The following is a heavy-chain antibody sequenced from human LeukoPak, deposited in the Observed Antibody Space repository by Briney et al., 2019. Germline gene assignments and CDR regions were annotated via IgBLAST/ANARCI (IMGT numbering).Heavy chain of an antibody. V-gene: IGHV4-34*01. CDR3: AKGRDSRNVAPYYYYMDV. D-gene: IGHD2-15*01. Sequence: PSETLSLTCTVSGGSISSYYWSWIRQPPGKGLEWIGEINHSGSTNYNPSLKSRVTISVDTSKNQFSLKLSSVTAEDTAVYYCAKGRDSRNVAPYYYYMDVWGKGTTVTVSS. CDR2: INHSGST. CDR1: GGSISSYY. J-gene: IGHJ6*03.